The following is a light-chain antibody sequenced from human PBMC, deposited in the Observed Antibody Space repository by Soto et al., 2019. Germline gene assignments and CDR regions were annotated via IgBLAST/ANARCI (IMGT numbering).Light chain of an antibody. CDR2: GAS. J-gene: IGKJ1*01. Sequence: EIVLTQSPGTLSLSPGERATLPCRASQSVSSSYLAWYQQKPGQAPGLLIYGASSRATGIPDRFSGSGSGTDFTLTISRLEPEDFAVYYCQQYGSSPQTFGQGTKV. CDR1: QSVSSSY. CDR3: QQYGSSPQT. V-gene: IGKV3-20*01.